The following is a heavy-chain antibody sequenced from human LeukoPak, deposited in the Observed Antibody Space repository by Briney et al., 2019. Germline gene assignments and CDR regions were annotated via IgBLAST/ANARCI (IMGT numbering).Heavy chain of an antibody. CDR3: ARGSDTATDYYYYGMDV. J-gene: IGHJ6*02. D-gene: IGHD5-18*01. Sequence: ASVKVSCKASGYIFTPYGISWVRQAPGQGLEWMGWISAYNGNTNYALKLLGRVTITTDTSTSTAYMELRSLRSDDTAVYYCARGSDTATDYYYYGMDVWGQGTTVTVSS. V-gene: IGHV1-18*01. CDR2: ISAYNGNT. CDR1: GYIFTPYG.